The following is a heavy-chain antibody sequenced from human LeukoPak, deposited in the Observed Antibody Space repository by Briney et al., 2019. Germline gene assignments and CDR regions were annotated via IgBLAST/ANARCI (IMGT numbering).Heavy chain of an antibody. V-gene: IGHV3-48*03. D-gene: IGHD1-26*01. CDR2: LSSSGNA. J-gene: IGHJ4*02. CDR1: GFSFSDHE. Sequence: GGSLRLSCAASGFSFSDHEMNWVRQAPGKGLEWVSYLSSSGNAYYADSVKGRFTISRDNSKNSLYLQMTSLRADDTAVYYCASGRGSYSPDYWGQGTLVSVSS. CDR3: ASGRGSYSPDY.